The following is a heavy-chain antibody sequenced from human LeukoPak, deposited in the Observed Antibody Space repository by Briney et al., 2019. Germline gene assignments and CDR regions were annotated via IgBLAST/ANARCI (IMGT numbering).Heavy chain of an antibody. CDR1: GYTLTELS. J-gene: IGHJ4*02. Sequence: ASVKVSCKVSGYTLTELSMHWVRQAPGKGLEWMGGFDLEDGETIYAQKFQGRVTMTEDTSTDTAYMELSSLRSEDTAVYYCATPPHKLWLPLDYWGQGTLVTVSS. CDR2: FDLEDGET. D-gene: IGHD5-18*01. V-gene: IGHV1-24*01. CDR3: ATPPHKLWLPLDY.